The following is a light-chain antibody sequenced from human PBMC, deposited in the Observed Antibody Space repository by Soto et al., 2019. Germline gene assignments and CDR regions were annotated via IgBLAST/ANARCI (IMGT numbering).Light chain of an antibody. V-gene: IGKV1-5*01. Sequence: DFQMTQSPSTLSASVGDRVTITCRASQNLRSRLAWFQQKPGKAPKLLIYDASSLESGVPSRFSGSGSGTEFTLTISSLQPDDFATYYCQQYYTYSWTFGQGTKVDI. J-gene: IGKJ1*01. CDR1: QNLRSR. CDR2: DAS. CDR3: QQYYTYSWT.